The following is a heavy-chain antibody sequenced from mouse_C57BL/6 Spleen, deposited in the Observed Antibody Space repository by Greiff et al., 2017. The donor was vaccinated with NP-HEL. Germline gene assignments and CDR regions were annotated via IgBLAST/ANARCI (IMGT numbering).Heavy chain of an antibody. V-gene: IGHV1-15*01. Sequence: QVQLKESGAELVRPGASVTLSCKASGYTFTGYEMHWVKQTPVHGLEWIGAIVPETGGTAYNQKFKGKAILTADKSSNTAYMELRSLTSEDSAVYYCTIGGNYGFACWGPGTLVTVSA. D-gene: IGHD2-1*01. J-gene: IGHJ3*01. CDR1: GYTFTGYE. CDR2: IVPETGGT. CDR3: TIGGNYGFAC.